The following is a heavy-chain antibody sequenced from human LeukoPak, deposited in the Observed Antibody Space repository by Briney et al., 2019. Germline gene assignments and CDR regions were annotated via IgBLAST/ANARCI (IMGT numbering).Heavy chain of an antibody. CDR1: GYTFTGYY. V-gene: IGHV1-2*02. D-gene: IGHD3-10*01. Sequence: ASVKVSCKASGYTFTGYYMHWVRQAPGQGLEWMGWVNPVSGDTKFAQKFHGRVTVTRDTSISTAYMELSSLRSDDTAVYYYASGITLVRDLEYYFDYWDQGTLVTVSS. J-gene: IGHJ4*02. CDR2: VNPVSGDT. CDR3: ASGITLVRDLEYYFDY.